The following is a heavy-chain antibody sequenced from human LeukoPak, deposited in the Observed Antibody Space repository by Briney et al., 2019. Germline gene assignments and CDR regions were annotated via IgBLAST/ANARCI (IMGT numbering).Heavy chain of an antibody. J-gene: IGHJ4*02. V-gene: IGHV3-30*18. CDR1: GFTFSSYG. CDR3: AKDFGGSYWAPFDY. D-gene: IGHD1-26*01. CDR2: ISYDGSNK. Sequence: GGSLRLSCAASGFTFSSYGMHWVRQAPGKGLEWVAVISYDGSNKYYADSVKGRFTISRDNSKNTLYLQMNSLRAEDTAVYYCAKDFGGSYWAPFDYWGQGTLVTVSS.